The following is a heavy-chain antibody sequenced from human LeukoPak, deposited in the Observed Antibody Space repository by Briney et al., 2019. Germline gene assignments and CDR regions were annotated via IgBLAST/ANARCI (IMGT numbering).Heavy chain of an antibody. V-gene: IGHV3-48*04. CDR2: ISRSGTTT. J-gene: IGHJ4*02. CDR3: ARASVNYYDSSGYWAFDY. D-gene: IGHD3-22*01. CDR1: GFTFSSYG. Sequence: PGGSLRLSCAASGFTFSSYGMSWVRQAPGKGLEWVSYISRSGTTTYYEVSVKGRFTISRDNAKNSLYLQMNSLRAEDTAVYYCARASVNYYDSSGYWAFDYWGQGTLVTVSS.